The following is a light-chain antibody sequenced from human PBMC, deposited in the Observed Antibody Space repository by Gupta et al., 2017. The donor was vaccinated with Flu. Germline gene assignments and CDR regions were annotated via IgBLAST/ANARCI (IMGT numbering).Light chain of an antibody. CDR3: QRSETFPWT. CDR2: AAS. V-gene: IGKV1-12*01. CDR1: NGNSGW. Sequence: PSSASASVGEAVIISWASRNGNSGWLGWYQQKSGKAPKLLMCAASSLESGVPKRFSGSGSGTDFTLTISRLQPEDFATYYCQRSETFPWTFGPGTRVELK. J-gene: IGKJ1*01.